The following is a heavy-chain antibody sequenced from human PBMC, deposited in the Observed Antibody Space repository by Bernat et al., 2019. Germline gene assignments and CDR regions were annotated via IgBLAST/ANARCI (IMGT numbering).Heavy chain of an antibody. J-gene: IGHJ4*02. CDR3: TTCLVCGSYLRRFDY. CDR1: GFTFSNAW. CDR2: IKSKTDGGTT. Sequence: EVQLVESGGGLVKPGGSLRLSCAASGFTFSNAWMSWVRQAPGKGLEWVGRIKSKTDGGTTDYAAPVKGRFTISGDDSKNTLYLQMNSLKTEDTAVYYCTTCLVCGSYLRRFDYWGQGTLVTVSS. D-gene: IGHD1-26*01. V-gene: IGHV3-15*01.